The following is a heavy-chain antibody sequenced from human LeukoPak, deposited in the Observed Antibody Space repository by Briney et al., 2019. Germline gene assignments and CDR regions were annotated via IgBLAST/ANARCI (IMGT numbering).Heavy chain of an antibody. J-gene: IGHJ4*02. V-gene: IGHV3-30*02. CDR3: ANRGSYWKSEAVH. CDR2: IQYDGSNK. D-gene: IGHD1-1*01. CDR1: GFTFSNYG. Sequence: PGGSLRLSCAASGFTFSNYGMHWVRQAPGKGLEWVSFIQYDGSNKYYADSVKGRFTISRDNSKNTLDLQMNSLRAEDTAVYYCANRGSYWKSEAVHWSQGTLVTVSS.